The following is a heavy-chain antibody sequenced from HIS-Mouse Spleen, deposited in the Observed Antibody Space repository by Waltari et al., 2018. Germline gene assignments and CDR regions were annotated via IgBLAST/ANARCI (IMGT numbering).Heavy chain of an antibody. J-gene: IGHJ6*02. V-gene: IGHV4-59*01. CDR3: AREGFSSRWYPYYYYGMDV. CDR1: GGSISSYY. D-gene: IGHD6-13*01. Sequence: QVQLQESGPGLVKPSETLSLTCTVSGGSISSYYWSWIRQPPGKGLEWIGYIYYSGSTNTNPSLKVRVTISVEPSKNQFSLKLSAVTAADTAVYYCAREGFSSRWYPYYYYGMDVWGQGTTVTVSS. CDR2: IYYSGST.